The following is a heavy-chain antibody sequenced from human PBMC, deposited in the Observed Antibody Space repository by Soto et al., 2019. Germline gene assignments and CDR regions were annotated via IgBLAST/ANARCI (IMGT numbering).Heavy chain of an antibody. Sequence: ASVKVSCKASGYTFTGYYMHWVRQAPGQGLEWMGWINPNSGGTNYAQKFQGRVTMTRDTSISTAYMELSRLRSDDTAVYYCARDPGIRGSRSNYGMDVWGQGTTVTVSS. CDR1: GYTFTGYY. V-gene: IGHV1-2*02. D-gene: IGHD2-15*01. CDR3: ARDPGIRGSRSNYGMDV. CDR2: INPNSGGT. J-gene: IGHJ6*02.